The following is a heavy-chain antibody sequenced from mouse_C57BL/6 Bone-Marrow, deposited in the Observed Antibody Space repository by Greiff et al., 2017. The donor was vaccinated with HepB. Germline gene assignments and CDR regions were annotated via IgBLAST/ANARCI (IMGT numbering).Heavy chain of an antibody. CDR1: GFTFSSYG. D-gene: IGHD1-1*01. CDR2: ISSGGSYT. J-gene: IGHJ1*03. CDR3: ARHDYGGYFDV. V-gene: IGHV5-6*01. Sequence: EVQVVESGGDLVKPGGSLKLSCAASGFTFSSYGMSWVRQTPDKRLEWVATISSGGSYTYYPDSVKGRFTIARDNAKDTLYLQMSSLYSEDKAMYYCARHDYGGYFDVWGTGTTVTVSS.